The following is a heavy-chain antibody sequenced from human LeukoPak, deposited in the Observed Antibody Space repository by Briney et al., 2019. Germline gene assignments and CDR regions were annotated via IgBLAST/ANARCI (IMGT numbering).Heavy chain of an antibody. CDR3: ARTARVATSRGWYFDL. J-gene: IGHJ2*01. D-gene: IGHD2-15*01. CDR1: GGSISSSSYY. V-gene: IGHV4-39*07. CDR2: IYYSGST. Sequence: SETLSLTCTVSGGSISSSSYYWGWIRQPPGKGLEWIGSIYYSGSTYYNPSLKSRVTISVDTSKNQFSLKLSSVTAADTAVYYCARTARVATSRGWYFDLWGRGTLVTVSS.